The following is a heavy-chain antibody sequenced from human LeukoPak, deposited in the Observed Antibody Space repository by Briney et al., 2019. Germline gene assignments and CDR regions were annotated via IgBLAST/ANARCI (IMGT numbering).Heavy chain of an antibody. V-gene: IGHV4-4*02. Sequence: PSETLSLTCAVSGGSISSSNWWSWVRQPPGKGLEWIGEIYHSGSTNYNPSLKSRVTISVDKSKNQFSLKLSSVTAADTAVYYCASYQLLSEIFDYWGQGTLVTASS. CDR1: GGSISSSNW. CDR2: IYHSGST. J-gene: IGHJ4*02. D-gene: IGHD2-2*01. CDR3: ASYQLLSEIFDY.